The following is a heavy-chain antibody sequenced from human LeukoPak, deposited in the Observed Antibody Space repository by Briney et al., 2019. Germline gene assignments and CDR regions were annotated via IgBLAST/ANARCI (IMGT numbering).Heavy chain of an antibody. CDR3: AREVVIVPDYFYYGLDV. V-gene: IGHV3-21*01. CDR2: ISSSSSYI. Sequence: GGSLRLSCAASGFTFSSYSMNWVRQAPGKGLEWVSSISSSSSYIYYADSVKGRFTNSRDNAKNSLYLQMNSLRAEDTAVYYCAREVVIVPDYFYYGLDVWGQGTTVSVSS. CDR1: GFTFSSYS. J-gene: IGHJ6*02. D-gene: IGHD2/OR15-2a*01.